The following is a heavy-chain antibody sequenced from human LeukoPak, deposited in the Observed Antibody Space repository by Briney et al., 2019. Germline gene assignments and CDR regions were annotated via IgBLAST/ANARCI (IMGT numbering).Heavy chain of an antibody. CDR3: ARVGTYYDSSGYYFGWFDP. CDR2: IYYSGST. D-gene: IGHD3-22*01. Sequence: NPSETLSLTCTVSGGSISSYYWSWIRQPPGKGLEWIGYIYYSGSTNYNPSLKSRVTISVDTSKNQFSLKLSSVTAADTAVYYCARVGTYYDSSGYYFGWFDPWGQGTLVTVSS. V-gene: IGHV4-59*01. CDR1: GGSISSYY. J-gene: IGHJ5*02.